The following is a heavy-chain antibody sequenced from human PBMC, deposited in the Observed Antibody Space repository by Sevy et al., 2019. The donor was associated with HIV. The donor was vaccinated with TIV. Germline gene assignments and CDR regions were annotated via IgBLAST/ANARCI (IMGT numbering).Heavy chain of an antibody. V-gene: IGHV4-59*08. J-gene: IGHJ4*02. Sequence: SETLSLTCTVSGGSITSLYWNWIRQPPGKGLEWIANIYYNGHINYNPFPKSRVTLSLDTSKNQFSLRLSTGAAADTAMYCWAGVSGWGRGDSWGQGTLVTVSS. CDR2: IYYNGHI. D-gene: IGHD6-19*01. CDR1: GGSITSLY. CDR3: AGVSGWGRGDS.